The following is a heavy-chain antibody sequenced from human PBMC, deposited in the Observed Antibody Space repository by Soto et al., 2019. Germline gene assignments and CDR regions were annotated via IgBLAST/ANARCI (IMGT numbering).Heavy chain of an antibody. CDR1: GFTFSSYA. V-gene: IGHV3-23*01. J-gene: IGHJ4*02. CDR2: ISGSSSHI. D-gene: IGHD6-19*01. CDR3: AKDRGNSGWGSIFEV. Sequence: EVHLLQSGGGLVQPGGSLRLSCAASGFTFSSYAMTWVRQAPGRGLEWVSVISGSSSHIDYADSLKGRFTISRDNSKNTVYLQIDSLRAEDTAIYYCAKDRGNSGWGSIFEVWGQGTLVTVSS.